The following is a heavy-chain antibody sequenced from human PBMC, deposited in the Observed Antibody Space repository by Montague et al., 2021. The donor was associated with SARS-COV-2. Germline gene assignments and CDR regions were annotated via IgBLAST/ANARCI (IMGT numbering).Heavy chain of an antibody. D-gene: IGHD3-10*01. CDR2: IYYSGST. CDR3: ARESGSGSYLVY. V-gene: IGHV4-39*02. CDR1: GGSFSSSSYY. Sequence: SETLSLTCTVSGGSFSSSSYYWGWIRQPPEKGLEWIGSIYYSGSTYSNPSLKSRVTISVDTSKNQFSLKLSSVTAADMAVYYCARESGSGSYLVYWGQGTLVTVSS. J-gene: IGHJ4*02.